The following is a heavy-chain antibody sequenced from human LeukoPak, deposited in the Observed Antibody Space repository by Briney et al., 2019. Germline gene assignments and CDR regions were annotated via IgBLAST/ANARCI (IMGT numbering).Heavy chain of an antibody. CDR3: ARGGPRYYDILTGYYYYYGMDV. D-gene: IGHD3-9*01. J-gene: IGHJ6*02. V-gene: IGHV4-59*12. CDR1: GGSISSYY. CDR2: IYYSGST. Sequence: PSETLSLTCTVSGGSISSYYWSWIRQPPGKGLEWIGYIYYSGSTNYNPSLKSRVTISVDTSKNQFSLKLSSVTAADTAVYYCARGGPRYYDILTGYYYYYGMDVWGQGTTVTVSS.